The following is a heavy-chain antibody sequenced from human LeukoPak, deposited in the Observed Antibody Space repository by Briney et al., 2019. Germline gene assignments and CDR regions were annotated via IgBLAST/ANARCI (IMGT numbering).Heavy chain of an antibody. V-gene: IGHV1-69*13. J-gene: IGHJ4*02. CDR2: IIPIFGTA. Sequence: ASVKVSCKASGGTFSSYAISWVRQAPGQGLEWMGGIIPIFGTANYAQKFQGRVTITADESTSTAYMELSSLRSEDTAVYYCARGPISTEKVVVPFDYWGQGTLVTVSS. CDR1: GGTFSSYA. CDR3: ARGPISTEKVVVPFDY. D-gene: IGHD2-15*01.